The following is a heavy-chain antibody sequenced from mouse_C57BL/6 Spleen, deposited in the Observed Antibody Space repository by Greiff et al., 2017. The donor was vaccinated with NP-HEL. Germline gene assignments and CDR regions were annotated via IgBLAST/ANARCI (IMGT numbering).Heavy chain of an antibody. D-gene: IGHD4-1*01. CDR2: ISSGGDYI. Sequence: DVMLVESGEGLVKPGGSLKLSCAASGFTFSSYAMSWVRQTPEKRLEWVAYISSGGDYIYYADTVKGRFTISRDNARNTLYLQMSSLKSEDTAMYYCTRELGYFDYWGQGTTLTVSS. V-gene: IGHV5-9-1*02. CDR3: TRELGYFDY. CDR1: GFTFSSYA. J-gene: IGHJ2*01.